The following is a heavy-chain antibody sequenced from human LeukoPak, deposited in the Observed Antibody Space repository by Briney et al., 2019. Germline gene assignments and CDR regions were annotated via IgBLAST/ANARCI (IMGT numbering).Heavy chain of an antibody. CDR3: ARGRIAAGKNWFDP. CDR1: GYTFTSYD. V-gene: IGHV1-8*01. D-gene: IGHD6-13*01. CDR2: MNPNSGNT. J-gene: IGHJ5*02. Sequence: ASVKVSFKASGYTFTSYDINWVRPATGQGLEWMGWMNPNSGNTGYAQKFQGRVTMTRNTSISTAYMELSSLRSEDTAVYYCARGRIAAGKNWFDPWGQGTLVTVSS.